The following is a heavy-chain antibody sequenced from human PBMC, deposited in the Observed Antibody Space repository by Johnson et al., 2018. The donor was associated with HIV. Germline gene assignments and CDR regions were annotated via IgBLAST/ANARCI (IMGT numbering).Heavy chain of an antibody. V-gene: IGHV3-30*03. CDR3: ATIWPGNFAFDI. CDR2: ISSDGSGK. CDR1: GFTFSNYW. Sequence: QVQLVESGGGVVQPGGSLRLSCAASGFTFSNYWMSWVRQAPGKGLEWVALISSDGSGKYYADSVKGRSTISRDNSKNTLYLQMHSLTPEDTAVYYCATIWPGNFAFDIWGQGTVVTVSS. J-gene: IGHJ3*02. D-gene: IGHD2-2*02.